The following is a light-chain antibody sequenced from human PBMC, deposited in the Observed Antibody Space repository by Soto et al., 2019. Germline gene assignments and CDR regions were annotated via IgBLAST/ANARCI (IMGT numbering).Light chain of an antibody. Sequence: DIQMTQSPSSLSASVGDRVTITCRASENIRNYLNWYQQKLGKAPKLLISAALSLQSGVPSRFSGSGSGSVVTLNITSLQPEDFATYYCQKYYIAPWTFGQGTKVEIK. J-gene: IGKJ1*01. V-gene: IGKV1-39*01. CDR1: ENIRNY. CDR2: AAL. CDR3: QKYYIAPWT.